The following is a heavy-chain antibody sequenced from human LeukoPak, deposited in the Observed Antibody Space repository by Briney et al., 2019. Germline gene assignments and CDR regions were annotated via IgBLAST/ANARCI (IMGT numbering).Heavy chain of an antibody. J-gene: IGHJ4*02. V-gene: IGHV1-69*13. Sequence: ASVKVSCKASGGTFSSYAISWVRQAPGQGLEWMGGIIPIFGTANYAQKFQGRVTITADESTSTAYMELSSLRSEDTAVYYCARDLPRLYSSGWYFDYWGQGTLVTVSS. D-gene: IGHD6-19*01. CDR3: ARDLPRLYSSGWYFDY. CDR2: IIPIFGTA. CDR1: GGTFSSYA.